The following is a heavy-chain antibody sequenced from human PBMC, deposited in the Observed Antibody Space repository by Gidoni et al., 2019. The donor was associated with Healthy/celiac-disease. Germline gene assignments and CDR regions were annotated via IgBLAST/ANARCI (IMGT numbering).Heavy chain of an antibody. J-gene: IGHJ3*02. CDR3: ARASRDYGDPIDAFDI. V-gene: IGHV4-31*03. Sequence: QVQLQESGPVLVQPSQTLSLTCTVSGGSISSGGYYWSWIRQHPGKGLEWIGYIYYSGSTYYNPSLKSRVTISVDTSKNQFSLKLSSVTAADTAVYYCARASRDYGDPIDAFDIWGQGTMVTVSS. CDR2: IYYSGST. CDR1: GGSISSGGYY. D-gene: IGHD4-17*01.